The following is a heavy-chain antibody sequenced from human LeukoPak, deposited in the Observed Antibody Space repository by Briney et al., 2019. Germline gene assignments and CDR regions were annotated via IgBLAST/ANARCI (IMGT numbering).Heavy chain of an antibody. CDR1: GYSFIDYY. CDR2: INSNSADT. Sequence: GASVKVSCKTSGYSFIDYYIHWVRQAPGQGLEGMGWINSNSADTNYAQNFQGRVTMTRDMSTSTVYMALSSLRSEDTAVYYCARDLKIVGATSLRSAAFDIWGQGTMVTVSS. CDR3: ARDLKIVGATSLRSAAFDI. J-gene: IGHJ3*02. D-gene: IGHD1-26*01. V-gene: IGHV1-2*02.